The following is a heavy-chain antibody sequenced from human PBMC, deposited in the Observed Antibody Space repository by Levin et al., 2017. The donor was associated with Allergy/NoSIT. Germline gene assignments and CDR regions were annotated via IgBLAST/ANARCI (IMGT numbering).Heavy chain of an antibody. Sequence: PGGSLRLSCAASGFIVSDSYMSWIRQAPGKGLEWVSYISRGNSYTDYLDSVKGRFTISRDNAKNSLYLQMNSLRAEDTAIYYCARGRVPNDYWGQGTLVTVSS. J-gene: IGHJ4*02. V-gene: IGHV3-11*05. CDR2: ISRGNSYT. CDR3: ARGRVPNDY. CDR1: GFIVSDSY. D-gene: IGHD3-10*01.